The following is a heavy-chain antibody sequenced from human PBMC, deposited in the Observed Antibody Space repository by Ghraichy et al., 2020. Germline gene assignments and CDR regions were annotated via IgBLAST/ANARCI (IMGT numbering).Heavy chain of an antibody. Sequence: GGSLRLSCAASGFTFKTYALSWVRQAPGKGLDWVSTISGRGDNTYYADSVQGRFTISRDNSKNMLFLQMNSLRADDTAIYYCAKYLHSGSYKRDFDGFDIWGQGTAVTVSS. CDR1: GFTFKTYA. J-gene: IGHJ3*02. CDR2: ISGRGDNT. V-gene: IGHV3-23*01. CDR3: AKYLHSGSYKRDFDGFDI. D-gene: IGHD1-26*01.